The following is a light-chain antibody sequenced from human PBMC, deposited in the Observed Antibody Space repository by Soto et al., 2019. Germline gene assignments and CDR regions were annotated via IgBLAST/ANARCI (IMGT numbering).Light chain of an antibody. J-gene: IGLJ2*01. CDR2: EVR. CDR1: MRDVGAYNL. V-gene: IGLV2-14*01. Sequence: QSALTQPASVSGSPGQSITISCAGTMRDVGAYNLVSWYQQHPGRAPQLIIYEVRNRPSGISFRFSGSKSGNTASLTISGLQAEDGTDYYCQSYDSRLSAVVFGGGTKLTVL. CDR3: QSYDSRLSAVV.